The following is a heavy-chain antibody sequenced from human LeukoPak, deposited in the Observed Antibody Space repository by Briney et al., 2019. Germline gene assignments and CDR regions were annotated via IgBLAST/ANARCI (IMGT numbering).Heavy chain of an antibody. CDR2: ISYDGSNK. Sequence: PGRSLRLSCVASGFTFSTYAMHWVRQAPGKGLEWVAVISYDGSNKYYTDSVKGRFTISRDNSKNTLYLQMNSLRVEDTAVYYCGREIGYGDHWGQATLVTVSS. CDR3: GREIGYGDH. V-gene: IGHV3-30*04. D-gene: IGHD5-18*01. J-gene: IGHJ5*02. CDR1: GFTFSTYA.